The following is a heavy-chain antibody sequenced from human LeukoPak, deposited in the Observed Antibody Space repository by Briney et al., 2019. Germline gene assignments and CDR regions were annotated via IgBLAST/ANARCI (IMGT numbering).Heavy chain of an antibody. D-gene: IGHD1-26*01. CDR3: ARSWELRIFDY. Sequence: PSQTLSLTCSVSGGSVSSNNHYWTWIRQPPGKGLEWIGYISYSGNTYYNPSLKSRVTISVDTSKNQFSLKLSSVTAADTAVYYCARSWELRIFDYWGQGTLVTVSS. CDR2: ISYSGNT. V-gene: IGHV4-30-4*01. CDR1: GGSVSSNNHY. J-gene: IGHJ4*02.